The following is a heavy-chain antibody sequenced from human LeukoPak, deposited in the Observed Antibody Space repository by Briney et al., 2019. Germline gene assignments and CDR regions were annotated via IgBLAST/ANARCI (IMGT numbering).Heavy chain of an antibody. D-gene: IGHD6-19*01. Sequence: SGGSLRLSCAASGFTFSSYAMSWVRQAPGKGLEWVSAISGSGGSTYYADSVKGRFTISRDNSKNTLYLQMNSLRAEDTAVYYCAKPNVAGTSYYGMDVWGQGTTVTVSS. CDR2: ISGSGGST. CDR3: AKPNVAGTSYYGMDV. CDR1: GFTFSSYA. V-gene: IGHV3-23*01. J-gene: IGHJ6*02.